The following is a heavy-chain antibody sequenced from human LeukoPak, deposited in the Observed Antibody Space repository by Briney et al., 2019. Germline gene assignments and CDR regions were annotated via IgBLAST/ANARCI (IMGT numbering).Heavy chain of an antibody. Sequence: GSLRLSCAASGFTFSSYAMHWVRQAPGKGLEWVAVISYDGSNKYYADSVKGRFTISRDNSKNTLYLQMNSLRAEDTAVYYCAKDRLLTTVVPDAFDIWGQGTMVTVSS. CDR1: GFTFSSYA. CDR3: AKDRLLTTVVPDAFDI. CDR2: ISYDGSNK. D-gene: IGHD4-23*01. V-gene: IGHV3-30*04. J-gene: IGHJ3*02.